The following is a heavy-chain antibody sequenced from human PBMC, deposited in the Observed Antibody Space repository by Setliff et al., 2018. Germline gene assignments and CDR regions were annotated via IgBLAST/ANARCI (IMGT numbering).Heavy chain of an antibody. CDR1: GGSISSHY. J-gene: IGHJ4*02. CDR2: IYYSGST. D-gene: IGHD5-12*01. CDR3: ARVRKGYSGYDFGDY. Sequence: SETLSLTCTVSGGSISSHYWSWIRQPPGKGLEWIGSIYYSGSTNYNPSLKSRVAISLDTSRNQFSLKLRSVTAADTAVYYCARVRKGYSGYDFGDYWGQGTLVTVSS. V-gene: IGHV4-59*11.